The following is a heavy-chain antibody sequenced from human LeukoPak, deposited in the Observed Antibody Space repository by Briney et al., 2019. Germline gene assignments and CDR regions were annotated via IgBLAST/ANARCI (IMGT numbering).Heavy chain of an antibody. D-gene: IGHD3-22*01. CDR3: ARDAVRRDSSGYYYLGIDY. CDR2: IYHSGST. J-gene: IGHJ4*02. Sequence: PSETLSLTCAVSGGSISSGGYSWSWIRQPPGKGLEWIGYIYHSGSTYYNPSLKSRVTISVDRSKNQFSLKLSSVTAADTAVYYCARDAVRRDSSGYYYLGIDYWGQGTLVTVSS. CDR1: GGSISSGGYS. V-gene: IGHV4-30-2*01.